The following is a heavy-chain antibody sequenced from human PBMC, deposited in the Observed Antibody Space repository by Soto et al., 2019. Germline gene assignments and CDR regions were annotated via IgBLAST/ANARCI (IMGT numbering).Heavy chain of an antibody. Sequence: PVDSLKITCKRSGYSFSKYWLGWVRQLHGKALWCMGIIYPGDPADSDSRYRPSETRYSPSFQGQVTLSADRSINTAYLQWNRLKASPTAMSDCASLVVLTHYWGQGTPVTVPQ. V-gene: IGHV5-51*01. CDR1: GYSFSKYW. D-gene: IGHD3-22*01. CDR3: ASLVVLTHY. J-gene: IGHJ4*02. CDR2: IYPGDPADSDSRYRPSET.